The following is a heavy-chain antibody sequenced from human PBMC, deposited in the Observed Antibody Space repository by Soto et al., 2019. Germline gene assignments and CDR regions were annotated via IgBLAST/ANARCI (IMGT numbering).Heavy chain of an antibody. D-gene: IGHD3-22*01. CDR3: ASFSDSSGYYPFDY. V-gene: IGHV3-21*01. Sequence: DVQLVESGGGLGMPGGSLRLSCVVSGITFSSYSMNWVRQAPGKGLEWVSSISSSSSYIYYADSVKGRFTISRDNAKNSLYLQMNSLRAEDTAVYYCASFSDSSGYYPFDYWGQGTLVTVSS. CDR1: GITFSSYS. CDR2: ISSSSSYI. J-gene: IGHJ4*02.